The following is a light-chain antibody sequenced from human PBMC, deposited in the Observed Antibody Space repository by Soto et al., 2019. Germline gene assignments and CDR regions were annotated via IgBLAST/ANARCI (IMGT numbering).Light chain of an antibody. V-gene: IGKV3-20*01. J-gene: IGKJ3*01. CDR1: QSVSSSY. CDR2: GAS. Sequence: EIVLTQSPGTLSLSPGERATLSCRASQSVSSSYLAWYQQKPGQAPRLLIYGASSRATGIPDRFSGSGSGTDFTVTISRLEPEDFAVYYWHQYCSSPFTFGPGTTVYIK. CDR3: HQYCSSPFT.